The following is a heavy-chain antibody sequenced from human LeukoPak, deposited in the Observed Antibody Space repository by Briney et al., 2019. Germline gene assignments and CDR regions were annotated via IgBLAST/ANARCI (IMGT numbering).Heavy chain of an antibody. CDR3: ASSGGNTLRFLEWLTPGGFSQH. CDR2: ISYDGSNK. J-gene: IGHJ1*01. CDR1: EFTFSSYT. Sequence: GSLRLSCAASEFTFSSYTMNWVRQAPGKGLEWVAVISYDGSNKYYADSVKGRFTISRDNSKNTLYLQMSSLRAEDTAVYYCASSGGNTLRFLEWLTPGGFSQHWGQGTLVTVSS. D-gene: IGHD3-3*01. V-gene: IGHV3-30-3*01.